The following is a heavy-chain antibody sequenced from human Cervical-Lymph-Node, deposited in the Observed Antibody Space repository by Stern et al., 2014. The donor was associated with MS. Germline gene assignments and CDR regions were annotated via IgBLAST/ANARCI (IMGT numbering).Heavy chain of an antibody. CDR2: ISSTSTYK. J-gene: IGHJ4*02. D-gene: IGHD6-13*01. V-gene: IGHV3-21*06. Sequence: EVHLVESGGGLVKPGGSLRLSCAASGFTFNSFSMNWVRQAPGKGLEWVSSISSTSTYKDYADSVKGRFTISRDNAKNSLYLDMNRLRAEDTAVYYCARDDSYSSSSHWGQGTLVTVSS. CDR1: GFTFNSFS. CDR3: ARDDSYSSSSH.